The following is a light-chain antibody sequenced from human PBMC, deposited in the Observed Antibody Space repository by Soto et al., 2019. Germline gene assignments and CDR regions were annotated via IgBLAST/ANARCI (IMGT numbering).Light chain of an antibody. CDR2: GNS. Sequence: QSVLTQPPSVSGAPGQRVTISCTGSSSNIGAGYDVHWYQQLPGTAPKLLIYGNSNRPSGVPDRFSGSKSGTSASLAITGLRAEVEADYYCQSYDSSLSGWVFGGGTKLTFL. CDR3: QSYDSSLSGWV. J-gene: IGLJ3*02. CDR1: SSNIGAGYD. V-gene: IGLV1-40*01.